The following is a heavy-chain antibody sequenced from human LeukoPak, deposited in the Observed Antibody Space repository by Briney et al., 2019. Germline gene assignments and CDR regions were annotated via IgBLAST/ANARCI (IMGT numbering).Heavy chain of an antibody. CDR3: ARGRRGYSSSWYLKNWFDP. CDR2: TNHSGST. Sequence: SETLSLTCAVYGGSFSGYYWSWIRQPPGKGLEWIGETNHSGSTNYNPSLKSRVTISVDTSKNQFSLKLSSVTAADTAVYYCARGRRGYSSSWYLKNWFDPWGQGTLVTVSS. D-gene: IGHD6-13*01. V-gene: IGHV4-34*01. J-gene: IGHJ5*02. CDR1: GGSFSGYY.